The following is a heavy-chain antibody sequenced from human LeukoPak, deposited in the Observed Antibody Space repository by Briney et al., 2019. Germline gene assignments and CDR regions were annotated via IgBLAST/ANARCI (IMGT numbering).Heavy chain of an antibody. J-gene: IGHJ4*02. D-gene: IGHD3-10*01. V-gene: IGHV3-21*01. CDR2: INSNSRYI. CDR3: ARGPAGSGSYYDY. CDR1: GFTFSEAW. Sequence: GGSLRLSCIASGFTFSEAWMTWVRQAPGKGLEWVSYINSNSRYIYYADSVKGRFTISRDNAKNSLYLQMNSLRTEDAAVYYCARGPAGSGSYYDYWSQGTLVTLSS.